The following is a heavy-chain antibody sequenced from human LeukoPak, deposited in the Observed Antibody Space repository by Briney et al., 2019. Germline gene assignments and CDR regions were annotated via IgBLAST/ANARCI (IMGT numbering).Heavy chain of an antibody. CDR2: ISGSGGST. V-gene: IGHV3-23*01. CDR1: GFTFSSYA. D-gene: IGHD4-17*01. CDR3: AKDKSHDYGDYVDY. Sequence: GGSLRLSCAASGFTFSSYAMSWVRQAPGKGLEWVSAISGSGGSTYYADSVKGRFTTSRDNSKNTLYLQMNSLRAEDTAVYYCAKDKSHDYGDYVDYWGQGTLVTVSS. J-gene: IGHJ4*02.